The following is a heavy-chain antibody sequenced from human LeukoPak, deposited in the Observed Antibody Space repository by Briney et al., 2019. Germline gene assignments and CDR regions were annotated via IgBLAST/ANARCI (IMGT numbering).Heavy chain of an antibody. D-gene: IGHD3-10*01. CDR3: ARGTQSPVSGYFDF. J-gene: IGHJ4*02. Sequence: PGGSLRLSCAASGFTFSSYEMNWVRQAPGKGLEWVSYISSNGNAIFYADSVKGRFTISRDNARNSLHLQMNSLRTEDTAVYYCARGTQSPVSGYFDFWGQGTLVTVSS. CDR1: GFTFSSYE. V-gene: IGHV3-48*03. CDR2: ISSNGNAI.